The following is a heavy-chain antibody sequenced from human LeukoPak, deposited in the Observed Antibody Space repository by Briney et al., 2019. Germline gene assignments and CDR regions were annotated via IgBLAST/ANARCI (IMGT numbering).Heavy chain of an antibody. CDR3: ARPANRGDAFDI. CDR2: IYPGDSDT. J-gene: IGHJ3*02. Sequence: PGESLKISCTGSGYSFTSYCIGWVRQMPGKGLEWMGIIYPGDSDTRYSPSFQGQVTISADKSITTAYLQWSSLRASDTAMYYCARPANRGDAFDIWGQGTMVTVSS. D-gene: IGHD2/OR15-2a*01. CDR1: GYSFTSYC. V-gene: IGHV5-51*01.